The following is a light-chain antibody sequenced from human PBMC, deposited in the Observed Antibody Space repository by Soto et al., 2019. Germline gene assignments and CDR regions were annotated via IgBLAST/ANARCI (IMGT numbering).Light chain of an antibody. CDR1: QGISTY. J-gene: IGKJ4*01. Sequence: DIQMTQSPSSLSASVGDTVTITCRASQGISTYLAWYQQKPGKVPKLLISGASTLQSGVPFRFRGSASGTDFALTINSLQPEDVGIYYCQKYNSVPLTFGGGTKVEIK. CDR3: QKYNSVPLT. CDR2: GAS. V-gene: IGKV1-27*01.